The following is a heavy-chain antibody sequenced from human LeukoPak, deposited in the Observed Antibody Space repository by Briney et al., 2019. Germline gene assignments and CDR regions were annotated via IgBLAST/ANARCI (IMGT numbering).Heavy chain of an antibody. Sequence: SETLSLTCAVYGGSFSGYYWSWIRQPPGKGLEWIGEINHSGSTNYNPSLKSRVTLSINTSKNQFSLKLSSVTAADTAVYYCARHTDGNHLDYWGQGTLVTVSS. V-gene: IGHV4-34*01. CDR3: ARHTDGNHLDY. CDR1: GGSFSGYY. J-gene: IGHJ4*02. CDR2: INHSGST. D-gene: IGHD2-8*01.